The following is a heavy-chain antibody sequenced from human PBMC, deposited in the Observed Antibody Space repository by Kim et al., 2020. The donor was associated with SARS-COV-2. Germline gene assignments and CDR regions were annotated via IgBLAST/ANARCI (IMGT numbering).Heavy chain of an antibody. Sequence: ASVKVSCKASGYTFTSYYMHWVRQAPGQGLEWMGIINPSGGSTSYAQKFQGRVTMTRDTSTSTVYMELSSLRSEDTAVYYCARCSSDILTGYYYYGMDVWGQGTTVTVSS. CDR1: GYTFTSYY. D-gene: IGHD3-9*01. CDR2: INPSGGST. J-gene: IGHJ6*02. CDR3: ARCSSDILTGYYYYGMDV. V-gene: IGHV1-46*01.